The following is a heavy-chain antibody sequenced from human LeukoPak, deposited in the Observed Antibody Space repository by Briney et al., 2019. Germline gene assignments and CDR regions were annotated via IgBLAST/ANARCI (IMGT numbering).Heavy chain of an antibody. V-gene: IGHV3-21*01. CDR3: ASQGYSWTYYFDY. D-gene: IGHD1-20*01. J-gene: IGHJ4*02. CDR1: GFTVSSNY. CDR2: ISSSSSYI. Sequence: GGSLRLSCAASGFTVSSNYMSWVRQAPGKGLEWVSSISSSSSYIYYADSVKGRFTISRDNAKNSLYLQMNSLRAEDTAVYYCASQGYSWTYYFDYWGQGTLVTVSS.